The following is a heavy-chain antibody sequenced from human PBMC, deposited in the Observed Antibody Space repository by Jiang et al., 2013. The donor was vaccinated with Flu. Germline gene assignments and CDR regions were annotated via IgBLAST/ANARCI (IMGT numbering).Heavy chain of an antibody. CDR3: ARGDSGDYGLRNWFDP. CDR2: IYTSGST. CDR1: GGSISSGSYY. Sequence: GSGLVKPSQTLSLTCTVSGGSISSGSYYWSWIRQPAGKGLEWIGRIYTSGSTNYNPSLKSRVTISVDTSKNQFSLKLSSVTAADTAVYYCARGDSGDYGLRNWFDPWGQGTLVTVSS. J-gene: IGHJ5*02. D-gene: IGHD4-17*01. V-gene: IGHV4-61*02.